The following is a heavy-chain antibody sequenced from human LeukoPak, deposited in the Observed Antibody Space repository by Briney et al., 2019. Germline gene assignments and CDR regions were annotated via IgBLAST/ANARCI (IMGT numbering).Heavy chain of an antibody. V-gene: IGHV3-49*04. Sequence: GRSLRLSCTASGFTFGDYAMSWVRQAPGRGLEWVGFIRSKAYGGTTEYAASVKGRFTISRDDSKSIAYLQMNSLKTEDTAVYYCTRAVVGYYFDYWGQGTLVTVSS. CDR2: IRSKAYGGTT. D-gene: IGHD6-19*01. CDR3: TRAVVGYYFDY. CDR1: GFTFGDYA. J-gene: IGHJ4*02.